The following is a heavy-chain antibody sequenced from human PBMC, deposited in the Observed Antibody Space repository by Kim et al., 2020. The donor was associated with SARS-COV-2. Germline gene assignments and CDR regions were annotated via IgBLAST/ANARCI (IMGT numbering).Heavy chain of an antibody. D-gene: IGHD1-26*01. Sequence: YADSVKGRFTISRDNSKNTLYLQINSLRAEDTAVYYCARGVRSGSYYFDYWGQGTLVTVSS. V-gene: IGHV3-33*01. CDR3: ARGVRSGSYYFDY. J-gene: IGHJ4*02.